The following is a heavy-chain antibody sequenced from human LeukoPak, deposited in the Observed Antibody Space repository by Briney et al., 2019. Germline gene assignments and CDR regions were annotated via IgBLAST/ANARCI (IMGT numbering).Heavy chain of an antibody. CDR2: INHSGST. CDR3: ARGYCSGGSCYSWFDP. Sequence: PSETLSLTCSVSGASISISYWSWIRQPPGKGLEWIGEINHSGSTNYNPSLKSRVTISVDTSKNQFSLKLSSVTAADTAVYYCARGYCSGGSCYSWFDPWGQGTLVTVSS. CDR1: GASISISY. J-gene: IGHJ5*02. D-gene: IGHD2-15*01. V-gene: IGHV4-34*01.